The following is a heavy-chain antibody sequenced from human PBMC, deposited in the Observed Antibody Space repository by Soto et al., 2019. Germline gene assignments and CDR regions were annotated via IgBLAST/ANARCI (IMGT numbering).Heavy chain of an antibody. V-gene: IGHV1-69*02. Sequence: QVQLVQSGAEVKKPGSSVKVSCTASGGTFNSYTLNWVRQAPGQRLEWVGRVNPIVGMSDSASKFQGRVTMTADRSTSKAYRDLTGLKSEDTAVYYCATSYGSGSTHFDSWGQGTLVTVSS. CDR2: VNPIVGMS. CDR1: GGTFNSYT. D-gene: IGHD3-10*01. CDR3: ATSYGSGSTHFDS. J-gene: IGHJ4*02.